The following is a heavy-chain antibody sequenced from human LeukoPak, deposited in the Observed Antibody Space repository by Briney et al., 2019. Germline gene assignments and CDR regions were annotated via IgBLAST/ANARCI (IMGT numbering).Heavy chain of an antibody. J-gene: IGHJ3*02. CDR1: GFTFSSYG. D-gene: IGHD3-22*01. V-gene: IGHV3-30*18. CDR2: ISYDGSNK. Sequence: PGGSLRLSCAASGFTFSSYGMHWVRQAPGKGLEWVAVISYDGSNKYYADSVKGRFTISRDNSKNTLYLQMNSLRAEDTAVYYCAKDYHRITMMSGDAFDIWGQGTMVTVSS. CDR3: AKDYHRITMMSGDAFDI.